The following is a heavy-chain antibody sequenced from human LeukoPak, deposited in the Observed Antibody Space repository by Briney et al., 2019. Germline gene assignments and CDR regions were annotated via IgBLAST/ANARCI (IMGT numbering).Heavy chain of an antibody. Sequence: SGPALLQPTQTLTLTCTFSGFSLSTSGMRVSWIRQPPGKALEWLALIDWDDDKFYSTSLKTRLTISKDTSKNQVVLTMTNMDPVDTATYYCARTSLTYYYDSSGYYSDAFDIWGQGTMVTVSS. CDR1: GFSLSTSGMR. CDR3: ARTSLTYYYDSSGYYSDAFDI. CDR2: IDWDDDK. D-gene: IGHD3-22*01. J-gene: IGHJ3*02. V-gene: IGHV2-70*04.